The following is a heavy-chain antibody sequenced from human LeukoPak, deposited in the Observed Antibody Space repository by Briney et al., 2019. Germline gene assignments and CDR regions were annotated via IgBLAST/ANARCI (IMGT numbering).Heavy chain of an antibody. J-gene: IGHJ4*02. CDR1: GFSFSRQA. CDR2: ISSNGGST. Sequence: GGSLRLSCSASGFSFSRQALHWVRQAPGKGLEYVSAISSNGGSTHYADSVKGRCIISRDNSKNTLYLQMSSLRAEDTAVYYCVKTYQYDSRGYYPFDYWGQGTLVTVSS. D-gene: IGHD3-22*01. CDR3: VKTYQYDSRGYYPFDY. V-gene: IGHV3-64D*09.